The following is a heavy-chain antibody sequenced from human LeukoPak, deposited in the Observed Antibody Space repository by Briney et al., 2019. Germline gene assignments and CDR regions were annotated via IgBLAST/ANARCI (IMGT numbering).Heavy chain of an antibody. V-gene: IGHV3-23*01. D-gene: IGHD6-19*01. J-gene: IGHJ4*02. CDR3: AKGAYSSGWASGYYFDY. Sequence: PGGSLRLSCAASGFTFHTYAMSWVRQAPGKGLEWVSAISGSGGSTYYADSVKGRFTISRDNSKNTLYLQMNSLRAEDTAVYYCAKGAYSSGWASGYYFDYWGQGTLVTVSS. CDR2: ISGSGGST. CDR1: GFTFHTYA.